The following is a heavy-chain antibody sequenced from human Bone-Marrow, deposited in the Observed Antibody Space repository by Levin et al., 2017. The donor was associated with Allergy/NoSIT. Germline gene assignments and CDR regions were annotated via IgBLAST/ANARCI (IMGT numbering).Heavy chain of an antibody. Sequence: PSETLSLTCTVSDASISSSGYYWGWVRQPPGKGLEWIGCIYSSGKTYYNPSLESRVTISADTSKNQFSLKLRSVTAADTAVYFCARSSSSWYEGNWFDPWGQGILVTVSS. CDR2: IYSSGKT. CDR1: DASISSSGYY. CDR3: ARSSSSWYEGNWFDP. J-gene: IGHJ5*02. D-gene: IGHD6-13*01. V-gene: IGHV4-39*07.